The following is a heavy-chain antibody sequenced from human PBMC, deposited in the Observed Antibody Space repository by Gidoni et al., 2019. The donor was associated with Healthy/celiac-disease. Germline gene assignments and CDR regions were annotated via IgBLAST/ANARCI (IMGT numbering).Heavy chain of an antibody. D-gene: IGHD6-6*01. CDR3: APSEYSSSADDFDT. Sequence: EVKVLESGGGLVQPGGSLRLSGAASGFTFSSYAMIWVRQAPGKGLEWVSAIDGRGTTTYYADSAKGRFTISRDNPKKTLYMQMNSLRVDDTAVYYCAPSEYSSSADDFDTWGQGTMVTVS. J-gene: IGHJ3*02. V-gene: IGHV3-23*05. CDR2: IDGRGTTT. CDR1: GFTFSSYA.